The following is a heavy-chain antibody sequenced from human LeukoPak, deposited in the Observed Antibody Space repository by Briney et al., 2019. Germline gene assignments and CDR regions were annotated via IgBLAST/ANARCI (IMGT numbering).Heavy chain of an antibody. CDR3: ARKSAARKTSEFDY. V-gene: IGHV1-2*02. J-gene: IGHJ4*02. CDR1: GYTFSGYY. CDR2: INPNSGGT. D-gene: IGHD6-6*01. Sequence: ASVKVSCKASGYTFSGYYMNWVRQAPGQGFEWMGWINPNSGGTKYAQKFQGRVTMTSDTSISTAYMELSSLISDDTAVYYCARKSAARKTSEFDYWGQGTLVTVSS.